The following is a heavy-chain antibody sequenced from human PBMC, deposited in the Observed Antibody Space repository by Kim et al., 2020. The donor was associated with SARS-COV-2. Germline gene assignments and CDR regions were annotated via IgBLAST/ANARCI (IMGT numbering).Heavy chain of an antibody. CDR1: GFTFSSYG. CDR3: ARDRDCSGGSCYSRYYYYYGMDV. V-gene: IGHV3-33*01. CDR2: IWYDGSNK. D-gene: IGHD2-15*01. Sequence: GGSLRLSCAASGFTFSSYGMHWVRQAPGKGLEWVAVIWYDGSNKYYADSVKGRFTISRDNSKNTLYLQMNSLRAEDTAVYYCARDRDCSGGSCYSRYYYYYGMDVWGQGTTVTVSS. J-gene: IGHJ6*02.